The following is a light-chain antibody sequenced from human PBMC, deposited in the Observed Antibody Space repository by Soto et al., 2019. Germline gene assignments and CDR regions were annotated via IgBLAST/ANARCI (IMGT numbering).Light chain of an antibody. J-gene: IGKJ1*01. V-gene: IGKV1-39*01. CDR3: QQSYTTPQSWT. CDR2: AAS. CDR1: QSISTF. Sequence: DIQMTQSPSSLSASVGDRVTITCRASQSISTFLNWYQQKPGKAPKLLIYAASTLQSGVPSGFSGSGSGTDFALTISSLQPEEFATYFCQQSYTTPQSWTFGQGTKVEIK.